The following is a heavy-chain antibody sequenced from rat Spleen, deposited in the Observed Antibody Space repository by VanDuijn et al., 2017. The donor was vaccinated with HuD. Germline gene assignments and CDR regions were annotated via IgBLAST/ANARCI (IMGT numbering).Heavy chain of an antibody. CDR1: GFTFSDYY. CDR2: ISYDGGST. J-gene: IGHJ1*01. D-gene: IGHD2-2*01. V-gene: IGHV5-20*01. Sequence: EVQLVESGGGLVQPGRSLKLSCAASGFTFSDYYMAWVRQAPTKGLEWVASISYDGGSTYYRDSVKGRFTISRDNAKSSLYLQMDNLRSEDTATYFCARAGYLRDWYFDFWGPGTMVTVSS. CDR3: ARAGYLRDWYFDF.